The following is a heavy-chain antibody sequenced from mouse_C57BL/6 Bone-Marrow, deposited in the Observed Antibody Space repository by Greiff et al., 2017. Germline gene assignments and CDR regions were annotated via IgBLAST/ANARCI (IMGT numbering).Heavy chain of an antibody. J-gene: IGHJ2*01. Sequence: EVQLVESGPGLVKPSQSLSLTCSVTGYSITSGYYWNWIRQFPGNKLEWMGYISYDGSNNYNPSLKNRISITRDTSKNQFFLKLNSVTTEDTATYYCARRGVKRYFDYWGQGTTLTVSS. D-gene: IGHD1-3*01. V-gene: IGHV3-6*01. CDR1: GYSITSGYY. CDR3: ARRGVKRYFDY. CDR2: ISYDGSN.